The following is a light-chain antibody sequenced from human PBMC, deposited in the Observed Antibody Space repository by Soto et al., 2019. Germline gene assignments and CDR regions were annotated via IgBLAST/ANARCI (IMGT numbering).Light chain of an antibody. J-gene: IGKJ1*01. CDR3: QQYNNWPPDRT. Sequence: EIVMTQSPATLSVSPGERATLSCRASQSVGSNLAWYQQKPGQAPRLLIYGASTRATGIPARFSGSGSGTELNLTISSLQSEDFEIYFCQQYNNWPPDRTFGQGTKVEIK. CDR2: GAS. V-gene: IGKV3-15*01. CDR1: QSVGSN.